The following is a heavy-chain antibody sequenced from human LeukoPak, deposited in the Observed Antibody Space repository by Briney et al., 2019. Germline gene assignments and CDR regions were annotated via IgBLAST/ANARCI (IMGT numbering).Heavy chain of an antibody. CDR2: ISGSGGST. CDR1: GFTFSSYA. Sequence: GGSLRLSCAASGFTFSSYAMSWVRQAPGEGLEWVSAISGSGGSTYYADSVKGRFTISRDNSKNTLYLQMNSLRAEDTAVYYCAKYSSGWYSAIDYWGQGTLVTVSS. D-gene: IGHD6-19*01. J-gene: IGHJ4*02. V-gene: IGHV3-23*01. CDR3: AKYSSGWYSAIDY.